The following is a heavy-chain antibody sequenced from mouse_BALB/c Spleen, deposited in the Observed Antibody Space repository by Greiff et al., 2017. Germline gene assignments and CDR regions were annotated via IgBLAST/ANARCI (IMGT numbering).Heavy chain of an antibody. Sequence: EVKLVESGGGLVQPGGSRKLSCAASGFTFSSFGMHWVRQAPEKGLEWVAYISSGSSTIYYADTVKGRFTISRDNPKNTLFLQMTSLRSEDTAMYYCARASYGNYPYYYAMDYWGQGTSVTVSS. V-gene: IGHV5-17*02. J-gene: IGHJ4*01. CDR3: ARASYGNYPYYYAMDY. CDR2: ISSGSSTI. CDR1: GFTFSSFG. D-gene: IGHD2-10*01.